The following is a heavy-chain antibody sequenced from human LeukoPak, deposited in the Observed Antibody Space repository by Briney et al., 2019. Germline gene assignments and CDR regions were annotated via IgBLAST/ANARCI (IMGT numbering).Heavy chain of an antibody. D-gene: IGHD1-26*01. CDR1: GFTFSHYG. CDR2: IWSDGSNQ. J-gene: IGHJ4*02. CDR3: ARRVVGGTDYFDY. Sequence: QPGRSLRLSCAASGFTFSHYGMHWVRQAPGKGLEWVAVIWSDGSNQYYADSVKGRFTISRDNFKNTVSLQMNSLRAEDTALYYCARRVVGGTDYFDYWGQGTLVTVSS. V-gene: IGHV3-33*01.